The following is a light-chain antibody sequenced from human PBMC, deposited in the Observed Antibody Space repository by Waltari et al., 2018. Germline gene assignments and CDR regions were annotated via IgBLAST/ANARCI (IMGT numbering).Light chain of an antibody. CDR1: KLGGKY. Sequence: SYELTQPPSVSVSPGQTARITCSGAKLGGKYAYWYQQKPGQSPMLVIYQDTKRPSGIPERFSGSNSGNTGTLTISGTQAMDEADYYCQAWDSSTVVFGGGTKLTVL. J-gene: IGLJ2*01. V-gene: IGLV3-1*01. CDR3: QAWDSSTVV. CDR2: QDT.